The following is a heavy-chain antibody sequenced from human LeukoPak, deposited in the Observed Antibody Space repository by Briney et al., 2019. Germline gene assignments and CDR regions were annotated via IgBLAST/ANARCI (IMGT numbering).Heavy chain of an antibody. D-gene: IGHD5-24*01. V-gene: IGHV4-4*09. Sequence: PSLTLSLTCTVSGGSISSYYWSWIRQPPGKGLEWIGYIYTSGSTNYNPSLKSRVTISVDTSKNQFSLKLSSVTAADTAVYYCARHSLRDGYNYFDYWGQGTLVTVSS. CDR3: ARHSLRDGYNYFDY. CDR1: GGSISSYY. J-gene: IGHJ4*02. CDR2: IYTSGST.